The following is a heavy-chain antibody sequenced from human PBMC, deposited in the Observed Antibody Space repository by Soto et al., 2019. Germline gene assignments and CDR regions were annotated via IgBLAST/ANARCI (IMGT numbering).Heavy chain of an antibody. CDR3: ARLGATEDYFDY. D-gene: IGHD1-26*01. CDR1: GGSISSSSYY. CDR2: IYYSGST. J-gene: IGHJ4*02. V-gene: IGHV4-39*01. Sequence: SETLSLTCTVSGGSISSSSYYWGWIRQPPGKGLEWIGSIYYSGSTYYNPSLRSRVTISVDTSKNQFSLKLSSVTAADTAVYYCARLGATEDYFDYWGQGTLVTVSS.